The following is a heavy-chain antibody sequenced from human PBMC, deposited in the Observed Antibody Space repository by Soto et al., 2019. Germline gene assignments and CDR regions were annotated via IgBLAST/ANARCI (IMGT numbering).Heavy chain of an antibody. D-gene: IGHD6-6*01. CDR3: ARHRSGSSSRDFDY. V-gene: IGHV4-59*08. CDR1: CGSISSYY. J-gene: IGHJ4*02. CDR2: IYYSGST. Sequence: SEPLSLTCAVSCGSISSYYWSWIVHPPGKGLEWIGYIYYSGSTNYNPSLKSRVTISVDTSKNQFSLKLSSVTAADTAVYYCARHRSGSSSRDFDYWGQGTLVTVSS.